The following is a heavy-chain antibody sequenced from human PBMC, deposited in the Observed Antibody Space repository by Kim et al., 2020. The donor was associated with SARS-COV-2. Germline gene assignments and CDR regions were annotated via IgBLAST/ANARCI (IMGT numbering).Heavy chain of an antibody. J-gene: IGHJ4*02. Sequence: GGSLRLSCAASGFTFSSYWMHWVRQAPGKGLVWVSRINSDGSSTSYADSVKGRITISRDNAKNTLYLQMNSLRAEDTAVYYCARIRYCSGGSCYSGFYYWGQGTLVTVSS. D-gene: IGHD2-15*01. V-gene: IGHV3-74*01. CDR2: INSDGSST. CDR1: GFTFSSYW. CDR3: ARIRYCSGGSCYSGFYY.